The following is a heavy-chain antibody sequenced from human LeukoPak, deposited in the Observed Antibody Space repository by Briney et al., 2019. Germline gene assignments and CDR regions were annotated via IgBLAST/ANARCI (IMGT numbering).Heavy chain of an antibody. CDR1: GYYFTTYW. Sequence: GESLRISCKGSGYYFTTYWIAWVRQMPGKGLEWMGIISPDDSNTRYSPSFQGQVTISADKSTSTAYLHWSSLKASDTAMYYCARQVLAATRDTLNYFDYWGQGTLVTVSS. V-gene: IGHV5-51*01. D-gene: IGHD3-3*01. J-gene: IGHJ4*02. CDR3: ARQVLAATRDTLNYFDY. CDR2: ISPDDSNT.